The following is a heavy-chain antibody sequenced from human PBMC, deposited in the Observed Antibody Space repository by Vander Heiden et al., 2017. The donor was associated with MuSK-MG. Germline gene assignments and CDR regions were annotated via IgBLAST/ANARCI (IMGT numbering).Heavy chain of an antibody. D-gene: IGHD1-1*01. CDR1: GYPFSTCD. CDR3: ARGRGNGVVYYYYMDV. CDR2: MNPNSGNT. J-gene: IGHJ6*03. Sequence: QVQLVQSGAAVQTPGASVKVSCKASGYPFSTCDLNWVRQAPGQGLEWMGWMNPNSGNTGYAQKFQGRVTMTRNTSISTAYMELSSLRSEGTAVYYCARGRGNGVVYYYYMDVWGKGTTVTVSS. V-gene: IGHV1-8*01.